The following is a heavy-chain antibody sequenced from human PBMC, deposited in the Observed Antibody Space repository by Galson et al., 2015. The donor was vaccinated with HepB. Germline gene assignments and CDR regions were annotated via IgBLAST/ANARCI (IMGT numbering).Heavy chain of an antibody. V-gene: IGHV3-30-3*01. D-gene: IGHD1-26*01. CDR2: ISSAGNNQ. Sequence: SLRLSCAASGFTFNTYTMQWVRQAPGKGLEWVAAISSAGNNQFHADSVKGRLTFSKDNSDNMLYLQMSSLRVEDTAVYYRARDAMGRGSGSYSAFDYWGLGTLVTVSS. CDR3: ARDAMGRGSGSYSAFDY. CDR1: GFTFNTYT. J-gene: IGHJ4*02.